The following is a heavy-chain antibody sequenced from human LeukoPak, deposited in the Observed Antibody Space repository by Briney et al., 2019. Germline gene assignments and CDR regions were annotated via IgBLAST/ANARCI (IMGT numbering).Heavy chain of an antibody. Sequence: SETLSLTCAVYGGSFSGYYWSWIRQPPGKGLEWIGEINHSGSTNYNPSLKSRVTISVDTSKNQFSPKLSSVTAADTAVYYCARVDKGGLDYWGQGTLVTVSS. J-gene: IGHJ4*02. D-gene: IGHD3-16*01. CDR3: ARVDKGGLDY. CDR1: GGSFSGYY. V-gene: IGHV4-34*01. CDR2: INHSGST.